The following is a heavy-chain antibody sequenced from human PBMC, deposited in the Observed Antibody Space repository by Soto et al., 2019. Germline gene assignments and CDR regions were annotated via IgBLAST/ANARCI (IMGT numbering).Heavy chain of an antibody. CDR3: ARDPFILTYYYDSSGYPDY. CDR2: ISYDGSNK. D-gene: IGHD3-22*01. Sequence: PGGSLRLSCAASGFTFSSYAMHWVRQAPGKGLEWVAVISYDGSNKYYADSVKGRFTISRDNSKNTLYLQMNSLRAEDTAVYYCARDPFILTYYYDSSGYPDYWGQGTLVTVSS. J-gene: IGHJ4*02. V-gene: IGHV3-30-3*01. CDR1: GFTFSSYA.